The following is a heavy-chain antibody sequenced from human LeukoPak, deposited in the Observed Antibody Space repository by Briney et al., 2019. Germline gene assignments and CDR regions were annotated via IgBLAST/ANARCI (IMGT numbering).Heavy chain of an antibody. J-gene: IGHJ4*02. CDR2: INHSGRT. CDR3: ARRLLTIFGVVQFDY. V-gene: IGHV4-34*01. CDR1: GGSFSGYY. D-gene: IGHD3-3*01. Sequence: PSETLSLTCAVYGGSFSGYYWSWIRQPPGKGLEWIGEINHSGRTNYNPSLKSRVTISVDTSKNQFSLKLSSVTAADTAVYYCARRLLTIFGVVQFDYWGQGTLVTVSS.